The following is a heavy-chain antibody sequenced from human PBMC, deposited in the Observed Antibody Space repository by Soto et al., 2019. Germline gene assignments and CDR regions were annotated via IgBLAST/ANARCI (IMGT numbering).Heavy chain of an antibody. D-gene: IGHD6-13*01. CDR1: GDTFSNYV. J-gene: IGHJ3*02. Sequence: QVQLVQSGAEVKKPGSSVKVACKVSGDTFSNYVINCVRQAPGQGLEWMGAIVPIFRTPNYAQKFQGRVTITADEFTITAYMELSGLRSDDTATYYCARETSAPGTFREDASDIWGQGTRVTVSS. CDR2: IVPIFRTP. CDR3: ARETSAPGTFREDASDI. V-gene: IGHV1-69*12.